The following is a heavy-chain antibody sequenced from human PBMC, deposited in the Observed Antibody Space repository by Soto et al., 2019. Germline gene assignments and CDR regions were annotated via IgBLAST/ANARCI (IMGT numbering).Heavy chain of an antibody. CDR2: IFSNDEK. J-gene: IGHJ4*02. D-gene: IGHD3-22*01. Sequence: QVTLKESGPVLVKPTETLTLTCTVSGFSLSNARMGVSWIRQPPGKALEWLAHIFSNDEKSYSTSLKSRLTISMDTSKSQVVLTMTNKDPVDTAPHFHARSELYFDTSGHYDYWGQGTLVTVSS. CDR3: ARSELYFDTSGHYDY. CDR1: GFSLSNARMG. V-gene: IGHV2-26*01.